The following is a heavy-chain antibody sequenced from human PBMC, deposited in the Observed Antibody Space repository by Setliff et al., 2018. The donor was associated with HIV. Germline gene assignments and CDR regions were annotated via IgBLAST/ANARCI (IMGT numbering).Heavy chain of an antibody. J-gene: IGHJ4*02. D-gene: IGHD2-2*01. Sequence: PSETLSLTCSVSGASITSGGHYWTWIRQHPERGLEWIGHIHSGGSTFYNPSLKSRLIISLDTSENQFSLKLDSVTAADTAIYYCAQVLEYCVSSTCYGGVDYWGQGTLVTVS. V-gene: IGHV4-31*03. CDR1: GASITSGGHY. CDR3: AQVLEYCVSSTCYGGVDY. CDR2: IHSGGST.